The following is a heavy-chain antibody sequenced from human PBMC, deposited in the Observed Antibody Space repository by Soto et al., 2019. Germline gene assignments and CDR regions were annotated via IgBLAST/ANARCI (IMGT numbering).Heavy chain of an antibody. V-gene: IGHV6-1*01. CDR2: TYFRSKWYN. D-gene: IGHD6-13*01. J-gene: IGHJ4*02. CDR3: AGGAHSTSFHY. Sequence: QVQLQQSGPGLVKPSQTLSLSCAISGDSVSSNSATWTWIRQSPSRGLEWLGRTYFRSKWYNEYAVSVKSRITINPDTSGNQFSLHLNSVTPEDTAVYYCAGGAHSTSFHYWGQGTLVTVSS. CDR1: GDSVSSNSAT.